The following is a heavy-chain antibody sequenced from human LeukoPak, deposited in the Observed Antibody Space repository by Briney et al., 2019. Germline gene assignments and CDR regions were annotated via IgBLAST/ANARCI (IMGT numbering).Heavy chain of an antibody. J-gene: IGHJ4*02. Sequence: GGSLRLSCAASGFTFSSYAMSWVRQAPGKGLEWVSAISGSGGSTYYADSVKGRFTISRDKSKNALSMQMNSLRGEDTAVYYCAKDPSYKWELGDYFDYWGQGTLVTVSS. V-gene: IGHV3-23*01. CDR2: ISGSGGST. D-gene: IGHD1-26*01. CDR1: GFTFSSYA. CDR3: AKDPSYKWELGDYFDY.